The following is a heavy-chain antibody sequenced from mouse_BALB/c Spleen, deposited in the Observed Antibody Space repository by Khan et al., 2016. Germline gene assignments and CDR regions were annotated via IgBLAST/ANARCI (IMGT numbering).Heavy chain of an antibody. CDR1: GYTFTNYG. CDR2: INTYTGEP. V-gene: IGHV9-3-1*01. Sequence: QIQLVQSGPELKKPGETVKISCKASGYTFTNYGMNWVKQAPGKGLKWMAWINTYTGEPTYADDFKGRFAFSLETSASTASLQINNLKNEDTATYFCARGIYYNYDSYVDYWGQGTTLTVSS. D-gene: IGHD2-4*01. CDR3: ARGIYYNYDSYVDY. J-gene: IGHJ2*01.